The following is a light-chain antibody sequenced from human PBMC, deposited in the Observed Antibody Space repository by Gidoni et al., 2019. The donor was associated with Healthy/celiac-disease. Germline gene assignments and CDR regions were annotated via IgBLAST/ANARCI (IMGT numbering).Light chain of an antibody. Sequence: QSVLTQPPSASGTPGQRVTISCSGSSSNIGSNTVNWYQQLPGTAPKLLIYCNNQRPSGVPDRFSGSKSGTSASLAISGLQSEDEADYYCAAWDDSLNVHYVFGTGTKVTVL. V-gene: IGLV1-44*01. CDR2: CNN. CDR3: AAWDDSLNVHYV. CDR1: SSNIGSNT. J-gene: IGLJ1*01.